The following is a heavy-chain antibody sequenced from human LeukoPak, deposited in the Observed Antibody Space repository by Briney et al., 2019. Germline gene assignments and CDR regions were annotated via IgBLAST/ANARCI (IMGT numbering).Heavy chain of an antibody. D-gene: IGHD5-12*01. J-gene: IGHJ5*02. V-gene: IGHV3-74*03. Sequence: PGESLRLSCVGSGFTISNYWMHWVRQAPGTGLVWVSRIHPDGSITTYADSVKGRFTISRDNAKNTLYLQMNSLRAEDTAVYYCAPQQTYSPYNWFDPWGQGTLVTVSS. CDR3: APQQTYSPYNWFDP. CDR1: GFTISNYW. CDR2: IHPDGSIT.